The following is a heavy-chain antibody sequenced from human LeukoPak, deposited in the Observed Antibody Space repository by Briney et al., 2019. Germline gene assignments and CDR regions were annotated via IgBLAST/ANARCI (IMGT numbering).Heavy chain of an antibody. CDR3: AKGGRGYYDSSGYYLPDY. CDR2: ISGSGGST. D-gene: IGHD3-22*01. V-gene: IGHV3-23*01. CDR1: GFTFSSYA. J-gene: IGHJ4*02. Sequence: GRSLRLSCAASGFTFSSYAMSWVRQAPGKGLEWVSAISGSGGSTYYADSVKGRFTISRDNSKNTLYLQMNSLRAEDTAVYYCAKGGRGYYDSSGYYLPDYWGQGTLVTVSP.